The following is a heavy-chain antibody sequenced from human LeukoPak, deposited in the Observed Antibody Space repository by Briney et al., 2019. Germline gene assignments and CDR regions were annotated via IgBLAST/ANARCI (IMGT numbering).Heavy chain of an antibody. CDR1: GYIFTSYG. D-gene: IGHD6-6*01. CDR3: ASVKVSSIAALDWFDP. CDR2: ISAYNGNT. V-gene: IGHV1-18*01. Sequence: ASVKVSCKASGYIFTSYGISWVRQAPGQGLEWMGWISAYNGNTNYAQKLQGRVTMTTDTSTSTAYMELRSLRSDDTAVYYCASVKVSSIAALDWFDPWGQGTLVTVSS. J-gene: IGHJ5*02.